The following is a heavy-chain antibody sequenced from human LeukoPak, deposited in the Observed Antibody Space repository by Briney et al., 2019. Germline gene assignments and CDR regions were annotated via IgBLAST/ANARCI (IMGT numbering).Heavy chain of an antibody. V-gene: IGHV4-59*01. J-gene: IGHJ4*02. Sequence: SETLSLTCTVSGGSISSYYWSWIRQPPGKGLEWIGHIYYSGSTNYNPSLKSRVTISVDTSKNQFSLKLSSVTAADTAVYYCARSSTYCSGGSCYSPEHDYWGQGTLVTVS. CDR3: ARSSTYCSGGSCYSPEHDY. CDR2: IYYSGST. D-gene: IGHD2-15*01. CDR1: GGSISSYY.